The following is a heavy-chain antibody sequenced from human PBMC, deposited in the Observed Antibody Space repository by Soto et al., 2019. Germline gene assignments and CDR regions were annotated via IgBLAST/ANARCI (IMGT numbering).Heavy chain of an antibody. Sequence: EVQLMESGGALERPGGSLRLSCAASGFTFNNFAMIWVRQAPGKGLEWVSAISGSGSNTYYADSVKGRFTISRDNSKNTVSLQMSSLRVEDTAVYYCTTGEEQNSNWYGKFASWGQGTQVTVSS. CDR1: GFTFNNFA. CDR2: ISGSGSNT. V-gene: IGHV3-23*01. J-gene: IGHJ4*02. CDR3: TTGEEQNSNWYGKFAS. D-gene: IGHD6-13*01.